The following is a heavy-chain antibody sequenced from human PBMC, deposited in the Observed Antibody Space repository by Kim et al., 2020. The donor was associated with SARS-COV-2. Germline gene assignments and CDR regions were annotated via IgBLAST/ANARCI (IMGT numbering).Heavy chain of an antibody. Sequence: TNYNPALKSRVTISVDKSKNQFSLKLSSVTAADTAVYYCASGIAAAGKPDYWGQGTLVTVSS. CDR3: ASGIAAAGKPDY. D-gene: IGHD6-13*01. V-gene: IGHV4-34*01. CDR2: T. J-gene: IGHJ4*02.